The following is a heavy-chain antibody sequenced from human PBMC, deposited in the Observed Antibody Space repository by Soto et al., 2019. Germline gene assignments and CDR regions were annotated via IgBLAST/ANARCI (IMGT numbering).Heavy chain of an antibody. D-gene: IGHD4-4*01. J-gene: IGHJ6*02. CDR1: GGTFSSYA. CDR3: ARDTIGRLVTTVGYYYGMDV. V-gene: IGHV1-69*13. CDR2: IIPIFGTA. Sequence: GASVKVSCKASGGTFSSYAISWVRQAPGQGLEWMGGIIPIFGTANYAQKFQGRVTITADESTSTAYMELSSLRSEDTAVYYCARDTIGRLVTTVGYYYGMDVRGQGTTVTVSS.